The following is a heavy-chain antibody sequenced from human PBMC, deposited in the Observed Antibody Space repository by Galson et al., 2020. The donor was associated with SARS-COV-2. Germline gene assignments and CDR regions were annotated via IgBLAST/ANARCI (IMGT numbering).Heavy chain of an antibody. CDR3: ARTGVVGTDFWYFDY. V-gene: IGHV1-18*01. CDR1: GYTFITYG. CDR2: ISAYNGNI. D-gene: IGHD3-3*01. J-gene: IGHJ4*02. Sequence: RESLKISCKASGYTFITYGFSWVRQAPGQGLEWMGWISAYNGNINYSQKLQGRVTMTTDTSTTTAYMELRSLRSDDTAVYYCARTGVVGTDFWYFDYWGQGTLVTVSS.